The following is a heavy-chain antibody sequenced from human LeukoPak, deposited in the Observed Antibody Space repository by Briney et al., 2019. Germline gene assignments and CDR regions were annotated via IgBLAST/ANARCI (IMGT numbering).Heavy chain of an antibody. CDR3: ARERRGGLRGNLGVLFASYYTYYYMEV. CDR2: INPSDGAT. CDR1: GYTFTMYY. V-gene: IGHV1-46*01. D-gene: IGHD3-16*01. Sequence: GASVKVSCKASGYTFTMYYIHWVRQAPGQGLEWMGMINPSDGATTYAQRFQGRVTMTRDMSTTTVYMDLRSLRSEDTAVYFCARERRGGLRGNLGVLFASYYTYYYMEVWGRGTTVTASS. J-gene: IGHJ6*03.